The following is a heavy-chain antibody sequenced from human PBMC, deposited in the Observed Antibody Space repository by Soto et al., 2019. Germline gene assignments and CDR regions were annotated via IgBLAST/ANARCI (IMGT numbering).Heavy chain of an antibody. Sequence: EVQLLESGGGLVQPGGSLRLSCAASGFTFSSYAMSWVRQAPGKGLEWVSAISGSGGSTYYADSVKGRFTISRDNSKNKLYLQMNSLRAEDTAVYYCAKVEGPGSGWYVDYWGQGTLVTVSS. D-gene: IGHD6-19*01. J-gene: IGHJ4*02. CDR3: AKVEGPGSGWYVDY. CDR2: ISGSGGST. V-gene: IGHV3-23*01. CDR1: GFTFSSYA.